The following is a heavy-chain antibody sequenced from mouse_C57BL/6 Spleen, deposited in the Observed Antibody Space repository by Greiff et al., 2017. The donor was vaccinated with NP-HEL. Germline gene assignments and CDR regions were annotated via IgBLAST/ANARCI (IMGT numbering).Heavy chain of an antibody. V-gene: IGHV1-58*01. CDR3: ARWDTFYYDD. Sequence: VHVKQSGAELVRPGSSVKMSCKTSGYTFTSYGINWVKQRPGQGLEWIGYFHLGNGYTEYNEKFKGKATLTSDTSSNTTYMQLSSLTSEDSAIYFCARWDTFYYDDWGHGTTLTVSS. CDR2: FHLGNGYT. CDR1: GYTFTSYG. J-gene: IGHJ2*01. D-gene: IGHD3-3*01.